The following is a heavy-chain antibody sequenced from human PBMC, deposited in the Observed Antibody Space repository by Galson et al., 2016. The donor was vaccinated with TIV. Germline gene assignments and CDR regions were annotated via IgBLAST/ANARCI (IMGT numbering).Heavy chain of an antibody. J-gene: IGHJ4*02. V-gene: IGHV1-18*01. CDR2: ISAYNGNT. CDR3: AREGGFDFDY. D-gene: IGHD2-15*01. CDR1: GYTFTSYG. Sequence: SVKVSCKASGYTFTSYGISWVRQAPGQGLEWMGWISAYNGNTNYAQKFQGRVAMTTDTSTNTAYMELRSLRSDDTAVYYWAREGGFDFDYWGQGTLVIVSS.